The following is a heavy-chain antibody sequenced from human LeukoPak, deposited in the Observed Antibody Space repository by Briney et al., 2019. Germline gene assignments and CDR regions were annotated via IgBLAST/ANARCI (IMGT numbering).Heavy chain of an antibody. V-gene: IGHV4-39*01. J-gene: IGHJ4*02. CDR3: ARHKDAAMVTTFDF. CDR1: GDSIISSRYY. Sequence: SETLSLTCTVSGDSIISSRYYRGWIRQPPGKGLEWIGSIYYTGSTYYNPSLKSRVTISGDTSKNQFSLRLSSVTAADTAVYSCARHKDAAMVTTFDFWGQGTLVTVSS. CDR2: IYYTGST. D-gene: IGHD5-18*01.